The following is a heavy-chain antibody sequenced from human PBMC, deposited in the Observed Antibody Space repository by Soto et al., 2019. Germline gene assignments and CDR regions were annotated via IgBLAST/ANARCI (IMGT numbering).Heavy chain of an antibody. CDR3: AVAFSSSFYGVKGHYWCDT. Sequence: KASETLSLTCTVAGGSISSYYWSWIRQPPGKGLEWIGYIYYSGSTNYNPSLKSRVTISVDTSKNHFSLKRSSVTAADTAVFYCAVAFSSSFYGVKGHYWCDTCGQGTLVIVSS. D-gene: IGHD6-13*01. CDR2: IYYSGST. V-gene: IGHV4-59*01. J-gene: IGHJ5*02. CDR1: GGSISSYY.